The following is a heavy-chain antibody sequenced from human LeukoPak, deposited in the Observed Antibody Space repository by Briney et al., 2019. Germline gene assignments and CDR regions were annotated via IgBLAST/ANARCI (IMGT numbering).Heavy chain of an antibody. Sequence: SETLSLTCTVSRGSISSGNYYWSWIRQPAGKGLEWIGRIYTRGSTNYNPSLKSRVTISVDTSKNQFSLKLSSVTAADTAVYYCASVRRGFGESSKYYAYYYMGVWGKGTTVTISS. J-gene: IGHJ6*03. D-gene: IGHD3-10*01. CDR1: RGSISSGNYY. CDR2: IYTRGST. CDR3: ASVRRGFGESSKYYAYYYMGV. V-gene: IGHV4-61*02.